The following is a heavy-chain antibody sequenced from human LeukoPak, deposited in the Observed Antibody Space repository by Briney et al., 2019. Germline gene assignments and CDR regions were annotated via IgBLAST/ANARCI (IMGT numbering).Heavy chain of an antibody. Sequence: PGGSLRLSCAASGFTFSSYWMHWFRQVPGKGLAWVSRIDEFGSVTNSADSVQGRFSISRDNAKNALYLQMNSLRAEDTAVYYCVRDMFGGRDYWGQGTLVTVSS. CDR3: VRDMFGGRDY. CDR2: IDEFGSVT. CDR1: GFTFSSYW. V-gene: IGHV3-74*01. D-gene: IGHD3-10*02. J-gene: IGHJ4*02.